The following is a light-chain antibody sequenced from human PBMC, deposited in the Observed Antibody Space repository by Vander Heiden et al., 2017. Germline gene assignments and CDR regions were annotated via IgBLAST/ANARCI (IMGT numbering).Light chain of an antibody. CDR2: GAS. Sequence: IVMPQSLATLSVSPGERATLSCKASQSVSSNLAWYQQKPGQAPSLLIYGASTRATGIPSRFSSSGSETEFALTISSLQSEDCAVYYCQQYNDCPPLTFGGGTKVEIK. CDR1: QSVSSN. V-gene: IGKV3-15*01. J-gene: IGKJ4*01. CDR3: QQYNDCPPLT.